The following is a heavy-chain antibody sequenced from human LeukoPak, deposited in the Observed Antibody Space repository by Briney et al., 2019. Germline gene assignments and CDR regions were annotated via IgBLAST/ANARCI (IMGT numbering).Heavy chain of an antibody. CDR3: ARDLRGGNWFDP. J-gene: IGHJ5*02. CDR1: GGSISDYF. Sequence: SETLSLTCTVSGGSISDYFWSWIRQPPGKGLEWVGYVFYNGSTNYNPSLKSRVTMSVDTSKNQFSLKLSSVTAADTAVYYCARDLRGGNWFDPWGQGTLVTVSS. CDR2: VFYNGST. V-gene: IGHV4-59*12. D-gene: IGHD4-17*01.